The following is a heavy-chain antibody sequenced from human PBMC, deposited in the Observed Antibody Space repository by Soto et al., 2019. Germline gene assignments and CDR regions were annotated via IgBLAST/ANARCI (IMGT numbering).Heavy chain of an antibody. CDR3: ARDKNIVLVPAAPTYGMDV. J-gene: IGHJ6*02. V-gene: IGHV1-2*04. D-gene: IGHD2-2*01. Sequence: ASVKVSCKASGYTFTGYYMHWVRQAPGQGLEWMGWINPNSGGTNYAQKFQGWVTMTRDTSISTAYMELSRLRSDDTAVYYCARDKNIVLVPAAPTYGMDVWGQGTTVTVSS. CDR2: INPNSGGT. CDR1: GYTFTGYY.